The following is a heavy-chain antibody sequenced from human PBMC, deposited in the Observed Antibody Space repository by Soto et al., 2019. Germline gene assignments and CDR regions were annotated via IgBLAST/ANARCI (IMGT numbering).Heavy chain of an antibody. D-gene: IGHD6-13*01. V-gene: IGHV4-39*01. CDR1: GGSISSSSYY. J-gene: IGHJ6*02. CDR2: IYYSGST. CDR3: ARHQLTRSSWYYYGMDV. Sequence: SETLSLTCTVSGGSISSSSYYWGWIRQPPGKGLEWIGSIYYSGSTYYNPSLKSRVTISVDTSKNQFSLKLSSVTAADTAVYYCARHQLTRSSWYYYGMDVWGQGTTVTVSS.